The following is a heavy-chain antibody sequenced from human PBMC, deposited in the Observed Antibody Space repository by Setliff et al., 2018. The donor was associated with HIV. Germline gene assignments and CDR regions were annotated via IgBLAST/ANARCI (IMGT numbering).Heavy chain of an antibody. J-gene: IGHJ4*02. CDR3: ARHSGGDQLLREFDY. CDR1: GYSISSGYY. Sequence: PSETLSLTCAVSGYSISSGYYWGWIRQPPGKGLEWIGSFYHSGSTYYNPSLRSRVTISVDTSKNQFSLKLSSVTAADTAIFYCARHSGGDQLLREFDYWGQGTLVTVSS. V-gene: IGHV4-38-2*01. D-gene: IGHD2-2*01. CDR2: FYHSGST.